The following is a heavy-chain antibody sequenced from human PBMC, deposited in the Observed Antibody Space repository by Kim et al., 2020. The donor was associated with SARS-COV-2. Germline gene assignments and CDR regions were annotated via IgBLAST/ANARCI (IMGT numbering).Heavy chain of an antibody. Sequence: PSLKSRVTMSVDTSKNQFSLKLSSVTAADTAVYYCARETPPHIAARPFDPWGQGTLVTVSS. D-gene: IGHD6-6*01. J-gene: IGHJ5*02. CDR3: ARETPPHIAARPFDP. V-gene: IGHV4-4*07.